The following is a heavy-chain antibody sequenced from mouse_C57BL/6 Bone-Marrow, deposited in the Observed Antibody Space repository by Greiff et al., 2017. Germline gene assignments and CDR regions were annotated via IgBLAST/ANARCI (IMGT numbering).Heavy chain of an antibody. J-gene: IGHJ4*01. CDR1: GYNFTSYG. CDR2: IYPRSGNT. Sequence: VQLQQSGAELARPGASVKLSCKASGYNFTSYGISWVKQRTGQGLEWIGEIYPRSGNTYYNEKFKGKATLTADKSSSTAYMELRSLTSEDSAVYFCARSRIYYDAMDYWGQGTSVTVSS. D-gene: IGHD2-1*01. CDR3: ARSRIYYDAMDY. V-gene: IGHV1-81*01.